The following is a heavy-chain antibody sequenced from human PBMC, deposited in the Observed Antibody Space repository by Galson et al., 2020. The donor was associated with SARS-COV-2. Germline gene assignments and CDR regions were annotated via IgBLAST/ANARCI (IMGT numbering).Heavy chain of an antibody. CDR1: GFTISSYA. D-gene: IGHD7-27*01. Sequence: GGSLRLSCAASGFTISSYAMHWVRQAPGKGLEWVAVISYDGSNKYYADSVNGRFTISRDNSKNTLYLQMNSLRAEDTAVYYCASGGGLANWGDDYYIDVCGKWTTVTVSS. CDR3: ASGGGLANWGDDYYIDV. V-gene: IGHV3-30*01. CDR2: ISYDGSNK. J-gene: IGHJ6*03.